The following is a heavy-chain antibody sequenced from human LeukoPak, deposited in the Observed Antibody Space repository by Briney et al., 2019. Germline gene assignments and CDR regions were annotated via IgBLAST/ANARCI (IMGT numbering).Heavy chain of an antibody. D-gene: IGHD3-22*01. J-gene: IGHJ4*02. V-gene: IGHV3-48*01. CDR3: AKDLFYYDKGGFDY. CDR2: ISSGSSTI. CDR1: GFTFRSYS. Sequence: GGSLRLSCETSGFTFRSYSMNWVRQAPGKGLEWISYISSGSSTIYYADSVKGRFTISRDNSKNTLYLQMNSLRTEDTAVYYCAKDLFYYDKGGFDYWGQGTLVTVSS.